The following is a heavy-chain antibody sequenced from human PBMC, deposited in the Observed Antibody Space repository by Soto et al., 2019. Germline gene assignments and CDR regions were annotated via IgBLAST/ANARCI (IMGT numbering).Heavy chain of an antibody. CDR3: ARDEGDSSWYEGLGAFDS. CDR2: IKQDGSEK. D-gene: IGHD6-13*01. CDR1: GFTFSSYW. J-gene: IGHJ3*02. V-gene: IGHV3-7*01. Sequence: EVQLVESGGGLVQPGGSLRLSCAASGFTFSSYWMSWVRQAPGKGLEWVANIKQDGSEKYYVDSVKGRFTISRDNAKNSLYLQMNSRSAEDTAVYYCARDEGDSSWYEGLGAFDSWGQGTMVTVSS.